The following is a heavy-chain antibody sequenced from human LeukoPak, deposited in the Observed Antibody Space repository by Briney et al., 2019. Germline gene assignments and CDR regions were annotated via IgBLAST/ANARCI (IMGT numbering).Heavy chain of an antibody. Sequence: GGSLRLSCAASGFIFDDYAMHWVRQAPGKGLEWVSGISWKSANIGYADSVKGRFTISRDNAKNSLYLQMNSLRAEDTALHYCARVYYDILTGNSYYGMDVWGQGTTVTVSS. CDR2: ISWKSANI. D-gene: IGHD3-9*01. CDR3: ARVYYDILTGNSYYGMDV. V-gene: IGHV3-9*01. CDR1: GFIFDDYA. J-gene: IGHJ6*02.